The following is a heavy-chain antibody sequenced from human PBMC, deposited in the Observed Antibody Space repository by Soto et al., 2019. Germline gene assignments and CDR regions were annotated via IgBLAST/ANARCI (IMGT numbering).Heavy chain of an antibody. CDR3: ADFCTSTNCYGSYEY. CDR1: GYNFTKYC. J-gene: IGHJ4*02. D-gene: IGHD2-2*01. Sequence: GESLKISCKGSGYNFTKYCVAWVRQMPGKGLEWMGIIYPGDSDARYSPSFQGQVTISADKSISTAYLQWSRLKASDTAMYYCADFCTSTNCYGSYEYGGRGPRVTVSS. CDR2: IYPGDSDA. V-gene: IGHV5-51*01.